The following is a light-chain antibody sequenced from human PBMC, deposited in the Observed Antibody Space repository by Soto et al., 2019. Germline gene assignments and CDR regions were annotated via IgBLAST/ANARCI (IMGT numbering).Light chain of an antibody. V-gene: IGKV1-5*01. J-gene: IGKJ1*01. CDR1: QSVSTW. CDR3: LQHDSNVWT. Sequence: DIQMTQSPSTLSASVGDTVTITCRASQSVSTWLAWYQQTPGKAPKLLMYDASTLESGAPARFSGSGSGTEFTLTISSLQPEDFATYYCLQHDSNVWTFGKGTK. CDR2: DAS.